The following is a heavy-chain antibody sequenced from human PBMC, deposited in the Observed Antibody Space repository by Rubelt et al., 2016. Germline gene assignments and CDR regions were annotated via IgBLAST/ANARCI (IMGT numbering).Heavy chain of an antibody. CDR3: AGEYGMDV. V-gene: IGHV4-59*01. CDR1: GGSISTYY. J-gene: IGHJ6*02. Sequence: QLQLQESGPGLVKPSETLSLTCTVSGGSISTYYWSWIRQPPGKGLEWIGYISSGGSTNYNPSLKSRVTISLDTSKNQFSLRLTSVTSADTAVYYWAGEYGMDVWGQGTTVTVSS. D-gene: IGHD3-10*01. CDR2: ISSGGST.